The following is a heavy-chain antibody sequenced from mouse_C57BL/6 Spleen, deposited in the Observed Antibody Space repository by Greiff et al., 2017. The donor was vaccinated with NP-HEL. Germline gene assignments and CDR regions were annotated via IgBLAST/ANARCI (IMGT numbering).Heavy chain of an antibody. J-gene: IGHJ3*01. Sequence: EVQLQESGAELVRPGASVKLSCTASGFNIKDDYMHWVKQRPEQGLEWIGWIDPENGDTEYASKFQGKATITADTSSNTAYLQLSSLTSEDTAVYYCTTFQPAQGTFADWGKGTLVTVSA. CDR2: IDPENGDT. CDR3: TTFQPAQGTFAD. CDR1: GFNIKDDY. V-gene: IGHV14-4*01. D-gene: IGHD3-2*02.